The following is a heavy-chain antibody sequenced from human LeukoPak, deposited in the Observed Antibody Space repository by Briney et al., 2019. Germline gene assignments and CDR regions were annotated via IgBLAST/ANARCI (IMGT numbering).Heavy chain of an antibody. CDR1: GFTFNSYE. D-gene: IGHD6-19*01. CDR2: ISSTSSTI. Sequence: GGSLRLSCAASGFTFNSYEMNWVRQAPGKGLEWVSYISSTSSTIYYADSVRGRFTISRDKAKNSLHLQMNSLRAEDTAVYYCARGESSGWDRQDFFDYWGQGTLVTVSS. J-gene: IGHJ4*02. CDR3: ARGESSGWDRQDFFDY. V-gene: IGHV3-48*03.